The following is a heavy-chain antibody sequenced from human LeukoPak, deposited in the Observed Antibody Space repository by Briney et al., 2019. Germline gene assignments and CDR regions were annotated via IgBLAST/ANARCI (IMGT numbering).Heavy chain of an antibody. D-gene: IGHD2-15*01. CDR1: GFTFSSYS. Sequence: PGGSLRLSCAASGFTFSSYSMNWVRQAPGKGLEWVSSISSSSSYIYYADSVKGRFTISRDNAKKSLYLQMYSLRAEDTAVYFCARACSDKSCIDNWGQGTLVTVSS. CDR2: ISSSSSYI. J-gene: IGHJ4*02. V-gene: IGHV3-21*01. CDR3: ARACSDKSCIDN.